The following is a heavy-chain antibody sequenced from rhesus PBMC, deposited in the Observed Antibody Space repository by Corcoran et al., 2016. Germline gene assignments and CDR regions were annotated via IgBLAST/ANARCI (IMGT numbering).Heavy chain of an antibody. CDR1: GGSISSSY. V-gene: IGHV4-169*01. D-gene: IGHD3-22*01. Sequence: QLQESCPGLVKPSETLSVPCAFSGGSISSSYGSWSRQAPGKGLEGIWYIYGSCSSTNYNPSLKSRVTLSVDTSKNQLSLKLSSVTNADTAVYYCARGEYYYEDAFDFWGQGLRVTVSS. CDR3: ARGEYYYEDAFDF. CDR2: IYGSCSST. J-gene: IGHJ3*01.